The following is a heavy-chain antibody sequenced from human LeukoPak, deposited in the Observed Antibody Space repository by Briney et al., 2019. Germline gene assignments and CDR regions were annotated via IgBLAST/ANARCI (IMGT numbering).Heavy chain of an antibody. CDR3: ARGGYYYDSSGSPFDY. CDR1: GFTFSSYA. J-gene: IGHJ4*02. V-gene: IGHV3-23*01. Sequence: GGSLRLSCAASGFTFSSYAMSWVRQAPGKGLEWVSAISGSGGSTYYADSVKGRFTISRDNSKNTLYLQMGSLRAEDMAVYYCARGGYYYDSSGSPFDYWGQGTLVTVSS. D-gene: IGHD3-22*01. CDR2: ISGSGGST.